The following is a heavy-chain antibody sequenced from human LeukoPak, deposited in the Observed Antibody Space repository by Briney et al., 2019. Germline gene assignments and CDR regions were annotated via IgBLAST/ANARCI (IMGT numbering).Heavy chain of an antibody. J-gene: IGHJ4*02. V-gene: IGHV3-53*01. D-gene: IGHD2-15*01. CDR3: ARGSKDRYPDY. CDR2: ISSGTNT. CDR1: GFTVSSNY. Sequence: GGSLRLSCAASGFTVSSNYMSWVRQAPGRGLEWVSLISSGTNTFYADSVKGRFTISRDNSKNTLYLQLNSLRAEDTAVYYCARGSKDRYPDYWGQGTLVTVSS.